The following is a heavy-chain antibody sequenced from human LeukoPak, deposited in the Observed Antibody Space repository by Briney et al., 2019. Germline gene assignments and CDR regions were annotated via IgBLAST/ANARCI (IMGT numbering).Heavy chain of an antibody. CDR1: GYTFTGYA. D-gene: IGHD5-12*01. J-gene: IGHJ4*02. V-gene: IGHV1-2*02. Sequence: ASVKLSCKASGYTFTGYAIHWVRQAPGQGLEWMGWINPEKRDTGYAHKFQGRVTMTSDTSISTAYMELSSLGSDDTAFYYCAKKVRGPSHPLDFWGQGTLVTVSS. CDR2: INPEKRDT. CDR3: AKKVRGPSHPLDF.